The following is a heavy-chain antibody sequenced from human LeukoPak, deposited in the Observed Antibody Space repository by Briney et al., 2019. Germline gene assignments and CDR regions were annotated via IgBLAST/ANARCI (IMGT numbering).Heavy chain of an antibody. V-gene: IGHV3-30*19. Sequence: QAGGSLRLSCAASGFTFSSYGMHWVRQAPGKGLEWVAVIPYDGSNKYYADSVKGRFTISRENSKNRLYLQMNSLRAEDTAVYYCARAEGYGGELDSWGQGTLVTVSS. CDR3: ARAEGYGGELDS. CDR1: GFTFSSYG. J-gene: IGHJ4*02. D-gene: IGHD4-23*01. CDR2: IPYDGSNK.